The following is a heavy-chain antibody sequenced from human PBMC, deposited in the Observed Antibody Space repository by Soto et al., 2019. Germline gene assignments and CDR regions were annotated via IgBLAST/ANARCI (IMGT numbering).Heavy chain of an antibody. Sequence: QVQLVESGGGVVQPGRSLRLSCAASGFTFSSYAMHWVRQAPGKGLEWVAVISYDGSNKYYADSVKGRFTISRDNSKNTLYLQMNSLRAEDTAVYYCARDQGARQTPRNVWGQGTTVTVSS. V-gene: IGHV3-30-3*01. D-gene: IGHD3-16*01. CDR1: GFTFSSYA. CDR2: ISYDGSNK. J-gene: IGHJ6*02. CDR3: ARDQGARQTPRNV.